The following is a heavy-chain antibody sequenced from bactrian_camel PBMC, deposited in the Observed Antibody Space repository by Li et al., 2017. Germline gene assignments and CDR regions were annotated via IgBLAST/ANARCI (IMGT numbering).Heavy chain of an antibody. CDR1: GKTNVLNC. CDR2: IHTAGSTA. V-gene: IGHV3S54*01. CDR3: ATSDWYSDYEPGKFLVT. D-gene: IGHD4*01. J-gene: IGHJ6*01. Sequence: QLVESGGGLVQPGGSLRLSCAATGKTNVLNCMGWFRQPPGKQREGVAAIHTAGSTAYYADSVKGRFTISRDNANNTLYLQMNSPKSEDTALYYCATSDWYSDYEPGKFLVTGARGPRSPSP.